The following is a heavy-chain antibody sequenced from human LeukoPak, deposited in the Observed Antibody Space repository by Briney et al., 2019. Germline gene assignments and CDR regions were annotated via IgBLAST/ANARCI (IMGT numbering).Heavy chain of an antibody. J-gene: IGHJ4*02. CDR3: ARSVVSGDY. D-gene: IGHD2-2*01. Sequence: ASVKVSCKASGYTFTNYYIHWVRQAPGQGLEWMGIINPSGGSTIYAQKFQGRVTMTRDTSTSTVYMELSSLRSDDTAVYYCARSVVSGDYWGQGTLGTVSS. V-gene: IGHV1-46*01. CDR2: INPSGGST. CDR1: GYTFTNYY.